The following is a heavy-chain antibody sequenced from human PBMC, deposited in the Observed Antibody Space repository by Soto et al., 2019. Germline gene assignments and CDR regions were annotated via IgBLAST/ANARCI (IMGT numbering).Heavy chain of an antibody. CDR3: ARDRRFWVSWFDP. D-gene: IGHD3-10*01. CDR1: GGPISSYY. V-gene: IGHV4-59*01. CDR2: IYYSGST. Sequence: SSETLSLTCTVSGGPISSYYWSWIRQPPGKGLEWIGYIYYSGSTNYNPSLKSRVTISVDTSKNQFSLKLSSVTAADTAVYYCARDRRFWVSWFDPWGQGTLVTVSS. J-gene: IGHJ5*02.